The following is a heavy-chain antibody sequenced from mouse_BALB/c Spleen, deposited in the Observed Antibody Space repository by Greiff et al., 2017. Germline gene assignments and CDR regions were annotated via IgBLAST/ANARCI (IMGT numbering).Heavy chain of an antibody. V-gene: IGHV1S81*02. J-gene: IGHJ4*01. D-gene: IGHD2-1*01. CDR3: TRRGNYGFYAMDY. CDR2: INPSNGGT. CDR1: GYTFTSYW. Sequence: QVQLQQPGAELVRPGASVKLSCKASGYTFTSYWMNWVKQRPGQGLEWIGEINPSNGGTNFNEKFKSKATLTVDKSSSTAYMQLSSLTSEDSAVYYCTRRGNYGFYAMDYWGQGTSVTVSS.